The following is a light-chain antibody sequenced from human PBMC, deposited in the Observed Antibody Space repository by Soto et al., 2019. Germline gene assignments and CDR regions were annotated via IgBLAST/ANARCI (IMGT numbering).Light chain of an antibody. CDR1: QSISAW. CDR3: QQYNSYPWT. Sequence: DIQRTRPPSTLSAPVEARVTITGRAGQSISAWLAWYQQKPGKALKLLIFKASSLESGVPSRFSGSGSGTEFTLTISSLQPDDFATYYCQQYNSYPWTFGQGTKVEIK. V-gene: IGKV1-5*03. CDR2: KAS. J-gene: IGKJ1*01.